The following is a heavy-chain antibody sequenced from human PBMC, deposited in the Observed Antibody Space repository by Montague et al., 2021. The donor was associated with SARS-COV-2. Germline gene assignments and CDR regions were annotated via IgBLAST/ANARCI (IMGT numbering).Heavy chain of an antibody. J-gene: IGHJ5*02. CDR1: GGSISSDY. CDR2: IYYRGTT. CDR3: AREDRWNWFDP. D-gene: IGHD5-24*01. V-gene: IGHV4-59*01. Sequence: SETLSLTCSVSGGSISSDYWSWIRQSPGKGLEWIGYIYYRGTTNYSPSLKSRVTFSVDMSKNQFSLKLISVTAADTAVYFCAREDRWNWFDPWGQGVLVTVSS.